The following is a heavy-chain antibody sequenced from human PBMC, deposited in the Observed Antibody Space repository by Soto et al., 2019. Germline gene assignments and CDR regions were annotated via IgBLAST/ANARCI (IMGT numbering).Heavy chain of an antibody. D-gene: IGHD3-10*01. J-gene: IGHJ5*02. CDR3: ARDYMVRGVMRWFDP. Sequence: QVQLQESGPGLVKPSGTLSLTCAVSGGSISSSNWWSWVRQPPGKGLEWIGEIYHSGSTNYNPSLKSRVTXSXXXSXHQFSLKLSAVTAAATAVYYCARDYMVRGVMRWFDPWGQGTLVTVSS. CDR1: GGSISSSNW. CDR2: IYHSGST. V-gene: IGHV4-4*02.